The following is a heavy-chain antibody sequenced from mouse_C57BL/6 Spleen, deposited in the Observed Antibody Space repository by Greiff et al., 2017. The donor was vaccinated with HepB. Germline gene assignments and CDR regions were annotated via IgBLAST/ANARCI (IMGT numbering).Heavy chain of an antibody. V-gene: IGHV7-3*01. CDR2: IRNKANGYTT. D-gene: IGHD1-1*01. CDR1: GFTFTDYY. J-gene: IGHJ2*01. Sequence: EVMLVESGGGLVQPGGSLSLSRAASGFTFTDYYMSWVRQPPGKALEWLGFIRNKANGYTTEYSASVKGRFTISRDNSQSILYLQMNALRAEDSATYYCARFTTVVANFDYWGQGTTLTVSS. CDR3: ARFTTVVANFDY.